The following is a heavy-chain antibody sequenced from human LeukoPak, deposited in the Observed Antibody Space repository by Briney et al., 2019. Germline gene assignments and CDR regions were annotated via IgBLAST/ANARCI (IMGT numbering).Heavy chain of an antibody. CDR3: KRDPRRLDY. CDR2: ISPSGTDI. CDR1: GFTFTDTY. J-gene: IGHJ4*02. Sequence: GGSLRLSCAVSGFTFTDTYMTWIREAPGKGLESLSYISPSGTDISYADSVKGRFTISRDNAKNSLYLQMNSLRAEDTAVYYCKRDPRRLDYWGKGTLVTVSS. V-gene: IGHV3-11*01.